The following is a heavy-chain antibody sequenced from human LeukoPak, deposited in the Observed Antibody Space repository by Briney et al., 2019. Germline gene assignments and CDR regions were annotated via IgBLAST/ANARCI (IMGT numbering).Heavy chain of an antibody. CDR1: GFTFSTYW. D-gene: IGHD1-26*01. CDR2: IKPDGSEK. CDR3: ARGSGSYYIY. J-gene: IGHJ4*02. Sequence: GGSLRLSCAASGFTFSTYWMSWVRQAPGKGLEWVANIKPDGSEKNYVDSVKGRFTMSRDNAKNSLYLQMNSLRAEDTAVYYCARGSGSYYIYWGQGTLVTVSS. V-gene: IGHV3-7*01.